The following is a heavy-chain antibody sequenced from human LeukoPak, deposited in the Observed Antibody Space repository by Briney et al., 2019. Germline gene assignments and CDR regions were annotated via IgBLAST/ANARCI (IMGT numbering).Heavy chain of an antibody. CDR3: AKGGTMVRGVINY. CDR2: ISWNSDSI. V-gene: IGHV3-9*01. D-gene: IGHD3-10*01. CDR1: GFTFDDYA. J-gene: IGHJ4*02. Sequence: GGSLRLSCAASGFTFDDYAMHWVRQAPGKGLEGLSGISWNSDSIGYADSVKGRFTISRDNAKNSLYLQMNSLRAEDTALYYCAKGGTMVRGVINYWGQGTLVTVSS.